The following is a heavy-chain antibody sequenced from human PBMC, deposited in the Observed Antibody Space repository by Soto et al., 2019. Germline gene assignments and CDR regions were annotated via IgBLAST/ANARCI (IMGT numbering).Heavy chain of an antibody. CDR1: GGSISSYY. CDR2: IYYSGST. V-gene: IGHV4-59*01. Sequence: PSETLSLTCTVSGGSISSYYWSWIRQPPGKGLEWIGYIYYSGSTNYNPSLKSRVTISVDTSKNQFSLKLSSVTAADTAVYYCARASRDGYNWSFDYWGQVTLVTVSS. CDR3: ARASRDGYNWSFDY. J-gene: IGHJ4*02. D-gene: IGHD5-12*01.